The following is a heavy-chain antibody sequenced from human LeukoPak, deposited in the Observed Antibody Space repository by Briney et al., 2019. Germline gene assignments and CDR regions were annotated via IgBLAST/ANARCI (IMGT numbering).Heavy chain of an antibody. V-gene: IGHV3-7*01. J-gene: IGHJ4*02. CDR2: IKEDGSDK. Sequence: GGSLRLSCAASGFMFSSSWMAWVRQAPGKGLEWVANIKEDGSDKNYVDSMKGRFTISRDNAKNSLYLQMNSLRAEDTAVYYRARDAAYGYDRFDYWGQGTQVTVSS. D-gene: IGHD5-18*01. CDR1: GFMFSSSW. CDR3: ARDAAYGYDRFDY.